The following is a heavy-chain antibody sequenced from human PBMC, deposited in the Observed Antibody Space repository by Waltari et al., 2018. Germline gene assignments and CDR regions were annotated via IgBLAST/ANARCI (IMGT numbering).Heavy chain of an antibody. CDR1: GGSISSGGYY. J-gene: IGHJ4*02. D-gene: IGHD6-6*01. CDR2: IYYSGST. CDR3: ARGGYSSSSYFDY. Sequence: QVQLQESGPGLVKPSQTLSLTCTVSGGSISSGGYYWRWIRQHPGKGLEWIGYIYYSGSTYYNPSLKSRVTISVDTSKNQFSLKLSSVTAADTAVYYCARGGYSSSSYFDYWGQGTLVTVSS. V-gene: IGHV4-31*03.